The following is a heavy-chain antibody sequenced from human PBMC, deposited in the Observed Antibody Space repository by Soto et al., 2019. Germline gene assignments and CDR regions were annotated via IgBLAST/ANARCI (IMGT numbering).Heavy chain of an antibody. CDR1: GGSISSYY. CDR3: ARHEREGNWFDP. Sequence: SETLSLTCTVSGGSISSYYWSWIRQPPGKGLEWIGYIYYSGSTNYNPSLKSRVTISVDTSKNQFSLKLSSVTAADTAVYYCARHEREGNWFDPWGQGTLVTVSS. CDR2: IYYSGST. V-gene: IGHV4-59*08. J-gene: IGHJ5*02.